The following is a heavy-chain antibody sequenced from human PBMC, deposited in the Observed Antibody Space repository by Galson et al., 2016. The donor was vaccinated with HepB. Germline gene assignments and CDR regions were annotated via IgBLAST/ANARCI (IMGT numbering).Heavy chain of an antibody. CDR3: ARLDYYANPRARYH. J-gene: IGHJ5*02. D-gene: IGHD3-10*01. CDR2: VFHTGTT. CDR1: GDSITRTSYY. Sequence: TLSLTCTVSGDSITRTSYYWGWIRQSPEKGLEWIGTVFHTGTTYYNPSLNSRVTISVDTSKNQFSLKLSSVTASDTAVYYCARLDYYANPRARYHWGQGTPVTVSS. V-gene: IGHV4-39*01.